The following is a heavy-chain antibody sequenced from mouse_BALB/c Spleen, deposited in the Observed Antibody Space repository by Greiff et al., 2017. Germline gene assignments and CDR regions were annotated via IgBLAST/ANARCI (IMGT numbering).Heavy chain of an antibody. J-gene: IGHJ4*01. CDR2: ISYSGST. V-gene: IGHV3-2*02. Sequence: EVQLVESGPGLVKPSQSLSLTCTVTGYSITSDYAWNWIRQFPGNKLEWMGYISYSGSTSYNPSLKSRISITRDTSKNQFFLQLNSVTTEDTATYYCARKSWAMDYWGQGTSVTVSS. CDR3: ARKSWAMDY. CDR1: GYSITSDYA.